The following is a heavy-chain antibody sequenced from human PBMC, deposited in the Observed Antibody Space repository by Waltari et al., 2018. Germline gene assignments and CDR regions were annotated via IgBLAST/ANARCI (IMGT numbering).Heavy chain of an antibody. Sequence: EVQLVESGGGLIQHGGSLRLSCAASGFTVSSNYMSWVRQAPGKGLEWVAVIYSGGSTYYADAVKGRFTISRDNSKNTLYLQMNSLRAEDTAVYYCAREFRGTAAAGYFDYWGQGTLVTVSS. V-gene: IGHV3-53*01. J-gene: IGHJ4*02. CDR1: GFTVSSNY. D-gene: IGHD6-13*01. CDR2: IYSGGST. CDR3: AREFRGTAAAGYFDY.